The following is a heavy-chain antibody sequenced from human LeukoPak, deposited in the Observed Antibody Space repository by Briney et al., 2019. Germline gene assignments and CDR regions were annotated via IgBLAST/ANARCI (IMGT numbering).Heavy chain of an antibody. CDR1: GFTFSSYS. CDR2: ISSSSSYI. CDR3: ANLAAAGSGY. V-gene: IGHV3-21*01. Sequence: GGSLRLSCAASGFTFSSYSMNWVRQAPGKGLEWVSSISSSSSYIYYADSVKGRFTISRDNAKSSLYLQMNSLRAEDTAVYYCANLAAAGSGYWGQGTLVTVSS. D-gene: IGHD6-13*01. J-gene: IGHJ4*02.